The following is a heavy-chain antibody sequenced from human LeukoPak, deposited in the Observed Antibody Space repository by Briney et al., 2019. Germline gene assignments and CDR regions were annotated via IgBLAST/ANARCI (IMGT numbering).Heavy chain of an antibody. CDR1: VYTFTIYG. CDR3: ATGEYISGCYLY. Sequence: ASVTLSFTSSVYTFTIYGISWVRQAPGQGREGMGWISAYNGNTNYAQKLQGRVTMTTDTSPSTAYMELRSLRSDDTAVYYCATGEYISGCYLYWGQGTLVTVSS. D-gene: IGHD6-19*01. J-gene: IGHJ4*02. V-gene: IGHV1-18*01. CDR2: ISAYNGNT.